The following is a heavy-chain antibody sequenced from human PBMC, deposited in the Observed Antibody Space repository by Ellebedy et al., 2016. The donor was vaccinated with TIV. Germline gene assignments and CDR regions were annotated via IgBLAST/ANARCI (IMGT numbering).Heavy chain of an antibody. J-gene: IGHJ4*02. D-gene: IGHD3-22*01. V-gene: IGHV4-34*01. CDR3: ARAGRRYYYDSSGYYLFDY. CDR2: INHSGST. Sequence: SETLSLTCAVYGGSFSGYYWSWIRQPPGKGLEWIGEINHSGSTNYNPSLKSRVTVSVDTSKNQFSLKLSSVTAADTAVYYCARAGRRYYYDSSGYYLFDYWGQGTLVTVSS. CDR1: GGSFSGYY.